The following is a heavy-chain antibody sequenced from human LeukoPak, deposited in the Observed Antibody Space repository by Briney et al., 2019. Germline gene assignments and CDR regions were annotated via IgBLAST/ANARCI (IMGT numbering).Heavy chain of an antibody. CDR1: GGTFSSYA. V-gene: IGHV1-69*05. CDR3: ATRNYDFWSGYGPKNYYYYYYMDV. D-gene: IGHD3-3*01. CDR2: IIPIFGTA. J-gene: IGHJ6*03. Sequence: SVKVSCKASGGTFSSYAISWVRQAPGQGLEWMGGIIPIFGTANYAQKFQGRVTITTDESTSTAYMELSSLRSEDTAVYYCATRNYDFWSGYGPKNYYYYYYMDVWGKGTTVTVSS.